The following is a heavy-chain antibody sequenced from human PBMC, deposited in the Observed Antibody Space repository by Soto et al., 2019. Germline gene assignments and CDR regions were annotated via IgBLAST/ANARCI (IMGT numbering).Heavy chain of an antibody. CDR1: GYTFTSYD. Sequence: ASVKVSCKASGYTFTSYDINWVRQATGQGLEWMGWMNPNSGNTGYAQKFQGRVTMTRNTSISTAYMELSSLRSEDTAVYYCARATRNCTNGVCRYYFDYWGQGTLVTVSS. V-gene: IGHV1-8*01. CDR3: ARATRNCTNGVCRYYFDY. J-gene: IGHJ4*02. CDR2: MNPNSGNT. D-gene: IGHD2-8*01.